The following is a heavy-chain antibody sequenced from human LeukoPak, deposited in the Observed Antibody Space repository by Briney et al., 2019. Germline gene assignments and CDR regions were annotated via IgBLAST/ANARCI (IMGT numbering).Heavy chain of an antibody. D-gene: IGHD3-10*01. CDR1: GFTFSSYA. V-gene: IGHV3-23*01. J-gene: IGHJ4*02. CDR2: ITTSGGST. Sequence: PGGSLRLSCAASGFTFSSYAMSWVRQAPGEGLEWVSSITTSGGSTYYADSVKGRFTISRDNAKNTLYLQMNSLRAEDTAIYYCAKHYGSGTYYNYLDYWGQGTLVTVSS. CDR3: AKHYGSGTYYNYLDY.